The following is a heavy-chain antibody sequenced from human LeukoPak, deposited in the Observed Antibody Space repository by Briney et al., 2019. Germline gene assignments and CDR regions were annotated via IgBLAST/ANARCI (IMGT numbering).Heavy chain of an antibody. CDR2: MNANSGNT. Sequence: ASVKVSCKASRYTFTSYDINWVRQAAGQGLEWMGWMNANSGNTVYAQKFQGRVTMTRNTSISTAYMELSSLRSEDTAVYYCARGGLDAFDIWGQGTMVTVSS. D-gene: IGHD3/OR15-3a*01. CDR3: ARGGLDAFDI. J-gene: IGHJ3*02. CDR1: RYTFTSYD. V-gene: IGHV1-8*01.